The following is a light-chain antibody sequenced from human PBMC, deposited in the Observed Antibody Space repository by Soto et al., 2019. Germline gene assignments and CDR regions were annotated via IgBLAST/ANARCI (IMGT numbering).Light chain of an antibody. J-gene: IGKJ4*01. CDR2: GAS. CDR1: QIVGGDT. V-gene: IGKV3-20*01. Sequence: EIVLTQSPGTLSLSPGERATLSCRASQIVGGDTLAWFQQRPGQAPRLVIYGASNRATGIPDRFSGTGSGTDFTLTISRLEAEDFALYYCQQYGNSPLTFGGGTKVDIK. CDR3: QQYGNSPLT.